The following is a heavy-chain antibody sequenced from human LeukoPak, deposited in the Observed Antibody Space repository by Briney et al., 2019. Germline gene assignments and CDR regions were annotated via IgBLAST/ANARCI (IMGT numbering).Heavy chain of an antibody. J-gene: IGHJ5*02. D-gene: IGHD2-2*01. V-gene: IGHV1-18*01. CDR1: GYTFTSYG. CDR3: ARDNPLMGVVVPPNFFAFDP. Sequence: ASVKVSCKASGYTFTSYGISWVRQAPGQGLEWMGWISAYNGNTNYAQKLQGRVTMTTDTSTSTAYTELRSLRSDDTAVYYCARDNPLMGVVVPPNFFAFDPWGQGTLVTVSS. CDR2: ISAYNGNT.